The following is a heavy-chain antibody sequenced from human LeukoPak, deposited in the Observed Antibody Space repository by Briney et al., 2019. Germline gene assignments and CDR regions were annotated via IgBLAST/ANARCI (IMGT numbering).Heavy chain of an antibody. Sequence: GGSLRLSCAASGFTFSSYAMSWVRQAPGKGREWVSAISGSGGSTYYADSVKGRFTISRDNSKNTLYLQMNSLRAEDTAVYYCAKADYSTTYFDYWGQGTLVTVSS. J-gene: IGHJ4*02. V-gene: IGHV3-23*01. CDR3: AKADYSTTYFDY. D-gene: IGHD4-11*01. CDR1: GFTFSSYA. CDR2: ISGSGGST.